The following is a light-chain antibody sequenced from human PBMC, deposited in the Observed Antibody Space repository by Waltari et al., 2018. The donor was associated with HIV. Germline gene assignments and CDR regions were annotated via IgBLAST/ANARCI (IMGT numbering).Light chain of an antibody. CDR2: GAS. J-gene: IGKJ1*01. V-gene: IGKV3-20*01. CDR1: QSVDRNC. Sequence: EIGLTQSPGTLSLSPGERAPLSCRASQSVDRNCLAWYQQKPGQAPRLLMYGASTRVTGIPDRFSGSGSETDFTLTIIRLEPEDFAVYYCQQYGMAPWTFGQGTKVEIK. CDR3: QQYGMAPWT.